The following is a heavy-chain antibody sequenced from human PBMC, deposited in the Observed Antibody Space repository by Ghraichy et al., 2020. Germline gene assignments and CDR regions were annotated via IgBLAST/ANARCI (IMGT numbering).Heavy chain of an antibody. Sequence: GGSLRLSCAASGFTFDDYGMSWVRQAPGKGLEWVSGINWNGGSTGYADSVKGRFTISRDNAKNSLYLQMNSLRAEDTALYHCARDLDGGTTFWFDPWGQGTLVTVSS. CDR2: INWNGGST. J-gene: IGHJ5*02. V-gene: IGHV3-20*01. CDR1: GFTFDDYG. CDR3: ARDLDGGTTFWFDP. D-gene: IGHD4-23*01.